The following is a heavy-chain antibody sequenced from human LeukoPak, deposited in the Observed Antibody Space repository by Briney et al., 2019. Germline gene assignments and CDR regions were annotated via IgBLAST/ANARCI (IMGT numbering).Heavy chain of an antibody. V-gene: IGHV3-30-3*01. CDR3: ARVIAVAGPFDY. CDR2: ISYDGSNK. Sequence: QPGGSLRLSCAASGFTFSSYAMHWVRQAPGKGLEWVAVISYDGSNKYYADSVKGRFTISRDNSKNTLYLQMNSLRAEDTAVYYCARVIAVAGPFDYWGQGTLVTVSS. D-gene: IGHD6-19*01. CDR1: GFTFSSYA. J-gene: IGHJ4*02.